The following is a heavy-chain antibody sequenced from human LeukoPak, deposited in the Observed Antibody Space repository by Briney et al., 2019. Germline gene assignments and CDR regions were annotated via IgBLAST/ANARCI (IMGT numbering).Heavy chain of an antibody. D-gene: IGHD4-17*01. V-gene: IGHV3-23*01. Sequence: GGSLRLSSAASGFTFSSYAMSWVRQAPGKGLEWVSAISGSGGSTYYADSVKGRFTISIDNSKNTLYLQMNSLRAEDTAVYYCAKSWMTTVTTPCDYWGQGTLVTVSS. CDR2: ISGSGGST. CDR1: GFTFSSYA. J-gene: IGHJ4*02. CDR3: AKSWMTTVTTPCDY.